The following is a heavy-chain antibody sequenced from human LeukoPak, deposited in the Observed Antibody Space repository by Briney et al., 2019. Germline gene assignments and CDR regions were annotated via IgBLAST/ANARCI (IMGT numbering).Heavy chain of an antibody. CDR2: ISCDGNIY. CDR1: GFTFSGYA. CDR3: ARGVEVITGDVFDV. D-gene: IGHD3-22*01. Sequence: PGRSLTLSCAASGFTFSGYAMHWVRQAPGKGLEWLALISCDGNIYGYADSVKGRFTISRANSKNTVSLQMNNLRAEDTAIYYCARGVEVITGDVFDVWGQGTMVTVSS. V-gene: IGHV3-30*03. J-gene: IGHJ3*01.